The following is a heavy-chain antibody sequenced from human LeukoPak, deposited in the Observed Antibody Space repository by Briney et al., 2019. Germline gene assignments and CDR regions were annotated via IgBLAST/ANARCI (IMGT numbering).Heavy chain of an antibody. CDR1: GYTFTSYG. D-gene: IGHD5-18*01. J-gene: IGHJ4*02. V-gene: IGHV1-18*01. Sequence: GASVKVSCKASGYTFTSYGISWVRQAPGQGLEWMGWISAYNGNTNYAQKLQGRVTMTTDTSTSTAYMEMRSLRSDDTAVYYCARVPITAMVRDFDYWGQGTLVTVSS. CDR2: ISAYNGNT. CDR3: ARVPITAMVRDFDY.